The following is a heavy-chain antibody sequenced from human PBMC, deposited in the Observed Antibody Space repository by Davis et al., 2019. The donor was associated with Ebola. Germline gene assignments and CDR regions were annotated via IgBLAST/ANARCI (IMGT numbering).Heavy chain of an antibody. CDR1: GGSFSGYY. CDR2: INHSGST. J-gene: IGHJ3*02. Sequence: SQTLSLTCAVYGGSFSGYYWSWIRQPPGKGLEWIGEINHSGSTNYNPSLKSRVTISVDTSKNQFSLKLSSVTAADTAVYYCAARRPRAMLSGSYSYHDAFDIWGQGTMVTVSS. CDR3: AARRPRAMLSGSYSYHDAFDI. D-gene: IGHD1-26*01. V-gene: IGHV4-34*01.